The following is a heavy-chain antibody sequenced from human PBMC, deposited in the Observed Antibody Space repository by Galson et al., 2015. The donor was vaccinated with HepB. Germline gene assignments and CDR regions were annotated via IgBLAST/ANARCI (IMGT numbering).Heavy chain of an antibody. Sequence: SVKVSCKASGGTFSSYAISWVRQAPGQGLEWMGGIIPIFGTANYAQKFQGRVTITADESTSTAYMELSSLRSEDTAVYYCAGTRPIAAAGYYFDYWGQGTLVTVSS. J-gene: IGHJ4*02. V-gene: IGHV1-69*13. CDR1: GGTFSSYA. CDR2: IIPIFGTA. D-gene: IGHD6-13*01. CDR3: AGTRPIAAAGYYFDY.